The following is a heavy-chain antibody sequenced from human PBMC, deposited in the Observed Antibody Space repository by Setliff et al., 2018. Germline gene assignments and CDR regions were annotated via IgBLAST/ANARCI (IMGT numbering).Heavy chain of an antibody. J-gene: IGHJ1*01. CDR3: ARDASGSYGTEYFQH. Sequence: ETLSLSCAASGFTFSNLWMSWVRQAPGKGLEWISYISGSGSTIYYADSVKGRFTISKDNAKNSLYLQMNNLRAEDTALYFCARDASGSYGTEYFQHWGQGTLVTVSS. V-gene: IGHV3-48*04. D-gene: IGHD1-26*01. CDR1: GFTFSNLW. CDR2: ISGSGSTI.